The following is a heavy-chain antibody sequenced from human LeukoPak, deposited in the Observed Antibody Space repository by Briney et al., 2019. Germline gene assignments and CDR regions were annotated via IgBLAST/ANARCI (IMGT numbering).Heavy chain of an antibody. V-gene: IGHV3-23*01. Sequence: GGSLRLSCAASGFTFRSYDMSWVRQAPGKGLEWVSTLSGSGDSTYYADSVKGRFTISRDNAKNSLYLQMNSLRAEDTSVYYCVRDKYYDLSSGYYGVSWGQGTLVTVSS. CDR1: GFTFRSYD. CDR2: LSGSGDST. D-gene: IGHD3-9*01. CDR3: VRDKYYDLSSGYYGVS. J-gene: IGHJ4*02.